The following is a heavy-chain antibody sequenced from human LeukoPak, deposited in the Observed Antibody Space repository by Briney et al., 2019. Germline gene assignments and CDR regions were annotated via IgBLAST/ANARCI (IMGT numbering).Heavy chain of an antibody. J-gene: IGHJ4*02. CDR1: GYTFTGYY. Sequence: GASVKVSCKASGYTFTGYYMHWVRQAPGQGLEWMGWINPNSGGTNYAQKFQGRVTMTRDTSISTAYMELSRLRSDDTAVYYCARDPPAWSHDFDYWGQGTLVTVSS. D-gene: IGHD2-2*01. CDR3: ARDPPAWSHDFDY. V-gene: IGHV1-2*02. CDR2: INPNSGGT.